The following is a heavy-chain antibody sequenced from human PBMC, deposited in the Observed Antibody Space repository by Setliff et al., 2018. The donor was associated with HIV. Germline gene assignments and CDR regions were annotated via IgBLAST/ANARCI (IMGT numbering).Heavy chain of an antibody. CDR2: INPSGGST. J-gene: IGHJ3*02. Sequence: ASVKVSCKASGYTFTTYYMHWVRQAPGQGLEWMGIINPSGGSTSYAQKFQGRVTMTRDTSTSTAYMELRSLRSDDTAVYYCASGLPRNDAFDIWGQGTMVTVSS. V-gene: IGHV1-46*01. CDR3: ASGLPRNDAFDI. CDR1: GYTFTTYY. D-gene: IGHD5-12*01.